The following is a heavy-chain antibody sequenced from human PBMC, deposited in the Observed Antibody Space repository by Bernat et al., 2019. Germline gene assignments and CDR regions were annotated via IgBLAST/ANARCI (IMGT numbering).Heavy chain of an antibody. Sequence: EVQLLESGGGLVQPGGSLRLSCAASGFTFTSYAMSWVRQAPGKGLEWVSAISVSGGSTYYADSVKGRFTMSRDNSKYTLYLQMNSLRAEDTAVYYCAKDDCAGDCHYWYFDLWGRGTLVTVSS. CDR3: AKDDCAGDCHYWYFDL. CDR2: ISVSGGST. CDR1: GFTFTSYA. D-gene: IGHD2-21*02. V-gene: IGHV3-23*01. J-gene: IGHJ2*01.